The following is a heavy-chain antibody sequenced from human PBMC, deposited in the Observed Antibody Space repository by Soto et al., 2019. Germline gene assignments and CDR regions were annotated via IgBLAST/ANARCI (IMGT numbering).Heavy chain of an antibody. CDR1: GFTFSSYS. V-gene: IGHV3-23*01. J-gene: IGHJ4*02. Sequence: EVQLLESGGGVVQPGGSLRLPCAASGFTFSSYSMSWVRQAPGKGLEWVSIISGNSVTIGYADSAKGRFTISRDNSKNMLYLQMGSLRAEDTAVYYCATGIGNPSYFAYWGQGTLVTVSS. CDR3: ATGIGNPSYFAY. CDR2: ISGNSVTI. D-gene: IGHD1-1*01.